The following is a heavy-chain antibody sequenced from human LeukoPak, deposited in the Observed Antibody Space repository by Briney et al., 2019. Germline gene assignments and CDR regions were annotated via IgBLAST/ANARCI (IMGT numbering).Heavy chain of an antibody. Sequence: ASVKVSCKASRYIFTGYYMHWVRQAPGQGLEWMGWINPSSGGTNYAQKFQGRVTMTRDTSISTAYMELSRLRSDDTGVYYCARYQWLGPDWGQGTLVTVSS. V-gene: IGHV1-2*02. J-gene: IGHJ4*02. CDR1: RYIFTGYY. CDR2: INPSSGGT. D-gene: IGHD6-19*01. CDR3: ARYQWLGPD.